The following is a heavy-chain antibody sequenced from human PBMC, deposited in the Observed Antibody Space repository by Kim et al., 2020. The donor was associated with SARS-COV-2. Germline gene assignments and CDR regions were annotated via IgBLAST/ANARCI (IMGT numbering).Heavy chain of an antibody. D-gene: IGHD6-25*01. V-gene: IGHV3-23*01. J-gene: IGHJ4*02. Sequence: RTTYYADSVKGRFTISRDNSKNTFYLQVDSLRAEDTAVYFCAARFGYQFDYWGQGTLVTVSS. CDR3: AARFGYQFDY. CDR2: RTT.